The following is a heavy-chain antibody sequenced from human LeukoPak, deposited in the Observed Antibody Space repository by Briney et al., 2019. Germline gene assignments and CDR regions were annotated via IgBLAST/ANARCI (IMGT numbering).Heavy chain of an antibody. CDR2: ISGNGAAT. CDR1: GFTFSGSA. J-gene: IGHJ4*02. Sequence: GGSLRLSCAASGFTFSGSAMSWVRQAPGKGLEWVSAISGNGAATFYADSVKGRFTISRDNSKNTLYLQMNSLKVEDTAVYYCARDAYWGQGTLVTVSS. CDR3: ARDAY. V-gene: IGHV3-23*01.